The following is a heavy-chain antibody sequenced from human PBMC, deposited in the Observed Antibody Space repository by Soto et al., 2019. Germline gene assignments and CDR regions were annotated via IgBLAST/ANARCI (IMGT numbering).Heavy chain of an antibody. CDR2: INSDGSST. Sequence: EVQLVESGGGLVQPGGSLRLSCAASGFTFSSYWMHWVRQAPGKGLVWVSSINSDGSSTSYAESVKGRFNISRDNAKNTLYLQMNRLRAEDTAVYYCARDRVVVTAICDYWGQGTLVTVSS. CDR3: ARDRVVVTAICDY. D-gene: IGHD2-21*02. V-gene: IGHV3-74*01. J-gene: IGHJ4*02. CDR1: GFTFSSYW.